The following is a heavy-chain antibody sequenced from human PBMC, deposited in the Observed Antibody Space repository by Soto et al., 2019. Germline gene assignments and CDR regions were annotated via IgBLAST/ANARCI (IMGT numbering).Heavy chain of an antibody. CDR2: ISGSDGRT. J-gene: IGHJ4*01. D-gene: IGHD6-6*01. CDR1: GFTFSSYA. Sequence: GGSLRLSFAASGFTFSSYAMSWVRQAPGKWLEWVSTISGSDGRTYSTYSVKGLFTISRDNSRNTAYLQMNSLRVEDTAVYYCERDNQQLVGRGFDSWGQGTLVTVSS. CDR3: ERDNQQLVGRGFDS. V-gene: IGHV3-23*01.